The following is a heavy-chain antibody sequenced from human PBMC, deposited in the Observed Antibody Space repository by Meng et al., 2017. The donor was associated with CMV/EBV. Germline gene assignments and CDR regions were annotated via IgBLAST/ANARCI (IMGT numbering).Heavy chain of an antibody. J-gene: IGHJ4*02. CDR3: ARDRVPCSSTSCYLDY. V-gene: IGHV1-46*01. Sequence: ASVKVSCKASGYTFTSYYKHWVRQAPGQGLEWMGIINPSGGSTSYAQKFQGRVTMTRDTSTSTVYMELSSLRSEDTAVYYCARDRVPCSSTSCYLDYWGQGTLVTVSS. CDR1: GYTFTSYY. D-gene: IGHD2-2*01. CDR2: INPSGGST.